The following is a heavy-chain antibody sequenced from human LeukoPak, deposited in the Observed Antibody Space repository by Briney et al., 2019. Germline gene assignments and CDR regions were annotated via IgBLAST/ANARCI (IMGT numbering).Heavy chain of an antibody. V-gene: IGHV3-23*01. Sequence: TGGSLRLSCAASGFTFSSYAMSWVRQAPGKGLEWVSAISGSGGSTYYADSVKGRFTISRDNSKNTLYLQMNSLRAEDTAVYYCAKAPPADCSGGSCYSDGMDVWGQGTTVTVSS. CDR3: AKAPPADCSGGSCYSDGMDV. J-gene: IGHJ6*02. CDR1: GFTFSSYA. CDR2: ISGSGGST. D-gene: IGHD2-15*01.